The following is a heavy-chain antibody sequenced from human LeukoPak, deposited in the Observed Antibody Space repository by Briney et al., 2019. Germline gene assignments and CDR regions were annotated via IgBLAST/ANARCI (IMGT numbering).Heavy chain of an antibody. CDR1: GYTFTGYY. D-gene: IGHD6-13*01. Sequence: ASVKVSCKASGYTFTGYYMHWVRQAPGQGLQWMGWINPNSGGTNYAQKFQGRVTMTRDMSISTAYMELSRLRSNDTAVYYCARNLAAAGTSFDYWGQGTLVTVSS. V-gene: IGHV1-2*02. J-gene: IGHJ4*02. CDR2: INPNSGGT. CDR3: ARNLAAAGTSFDY.